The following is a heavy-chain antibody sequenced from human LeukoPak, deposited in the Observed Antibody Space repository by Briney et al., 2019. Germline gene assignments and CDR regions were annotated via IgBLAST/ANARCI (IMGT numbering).Heavy chain of an antibody. CDR3: ARRYRTFGVVTNNWFDP. D-gene: IGHD3-3*02. CDR1: GGSFSGYY. CDR2: INHSGST. Sequence: PSETLFLTCAVYGGSFSGYYWSWIRQPPGKGLEWIGEINHSGSTNYNPSLKSRVTISVDTSKNQFSLKLSSVTAADTAVCYCARRYRTFGVVTNNWFDPWGQGTLVTVSS. V-gene: IGHV4-34*01. J-gene: IGHJ5*02.